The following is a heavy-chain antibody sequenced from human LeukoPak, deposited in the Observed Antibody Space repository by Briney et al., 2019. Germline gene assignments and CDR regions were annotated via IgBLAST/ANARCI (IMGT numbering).Heavy chain of an antibody. CDR1: GFTFSNYW. CDR3: AGDWGEASNYFDC. D-gene: IGHD3-16*01. V-gene: IGHV3-7*01. CDR2: IKQDGSEK. J-gene: IGHJ4*02. Sequence: PGGSLRLSCAASGFTFSNYWMSWVRQAPGKGLEWVANIKQDGSEKYYVDSVKGRFTISRDNAKNSLYLQMNSLRVEDTAVYYCAGDWGEASNYFDCWGQGTLVTVSS.